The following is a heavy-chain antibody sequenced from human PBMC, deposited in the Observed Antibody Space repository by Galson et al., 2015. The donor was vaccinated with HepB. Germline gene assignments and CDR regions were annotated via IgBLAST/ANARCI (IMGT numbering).Heavy chain of an antibody. CDR3: ARDRDDRNWYFDL. Sequence: SLRLSCAASGFTFSSYAMHWVRQAPGKGLEWVAVISYDGSNKYYADSVKGRFTISRDNSKNTLYLQMNSLRAEDTAVYYCARDRDDRNWYFDLWGRGTLVTVSS. CDR1: GFTFSSYA. D-gene: IGHD3-22*01. CDR2: ISYDGSNK. V-gene: IGHV3-30*04. J-gene: IGHJ2*01.